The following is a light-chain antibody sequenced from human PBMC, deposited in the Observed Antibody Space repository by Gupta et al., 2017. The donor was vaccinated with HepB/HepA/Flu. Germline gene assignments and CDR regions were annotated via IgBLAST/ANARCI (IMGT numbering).Light chain of an antibody. Sequence: EIVLTQSPGTLSLSPGERATLSCRASQSLTNNYLAWYQQKPGQAPRLLIYGTSSGATGVPDRFSGSGSGTDFTLTITRLEPEDFAVYYCQQYGSSPTTFGGGTKVELK. CDR2: GTS. J-gene: IGKJ4*01. V-gene: IGKV3-20*01. CDR3: QQYGSSPTT. CDR1: QSLTNNY.